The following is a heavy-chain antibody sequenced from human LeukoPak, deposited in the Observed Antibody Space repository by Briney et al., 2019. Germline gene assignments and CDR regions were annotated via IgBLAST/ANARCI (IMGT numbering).Heavy chain of an antibody. Sequence: PGGSLRLSCAASGFTFSTYSMNWVRQAPGKGLEWVSYISSSLSTIYYADSVKGRFTISRDIAKNTLYLQMNSLRAEDTAVYYCARAYYYDSSSYYRNHFDYWGQGTLVTVSS. J-gene: IGHJ4*02. V-gene: IGHV3-48*04. CDR1: GFTFSTYS. CDR2: ISSSLSTI. D-gene: IGHD3-22*01. CDR3: ARAYYYDSSSYYRNHFDY.